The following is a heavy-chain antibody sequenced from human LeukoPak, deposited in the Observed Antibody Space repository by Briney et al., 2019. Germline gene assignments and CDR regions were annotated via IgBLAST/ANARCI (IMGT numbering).Heavy chain of an antibody. D-gene: IGHD6-6*01. CDR1: GGSVSSGSYY. J-gene: IGHJ4*02. CDR3: ARVDPDSSSTLEVFDY. V-gene: IGHV4-61*01. Sequence: SETLSLTCTVSGGSVSSGSYYWSWIRQPPGKGLGWIGYIYFSGSTKYRPSLKSRVTISVDTSKNQFSLKLSSVTAADTAVYYCARVDPDSSSTLEVFDYWGQGTLVTVSS. CDR2: IYFSGST.